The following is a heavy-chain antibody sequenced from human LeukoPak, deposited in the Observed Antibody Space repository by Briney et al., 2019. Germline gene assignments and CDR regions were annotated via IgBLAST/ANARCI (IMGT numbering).Heavy chain of an antibody. Sequence: PGGSLRLSCAASGFTFSSYEFDWVRQVPGKGLEWVSYISSSGNTIYYADSVKGRFTVSRDNAKNSLFLQMNGLRAEDTAIYYCARERIYGDYFDDWGQGALVTVSS. V-gene: IGHV3-48*03. CDR2: ISSSGNTI. D-gene: IGHD4-17*01. CDR3: ARERIYGDYFDD. CDR1: GFTFSSYE. J-gene: IGHJ4*02.